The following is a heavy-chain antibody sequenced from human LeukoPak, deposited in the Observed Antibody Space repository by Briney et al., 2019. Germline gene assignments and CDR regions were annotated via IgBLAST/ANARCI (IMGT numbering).Heavy chain of an antibody. V-gene: IGHV4-59*08. J-gene: IGHJ6*03. D-gene: IGHD4-11*01. CDR1: GGSISSYY. Sequence: SETLSLTCTVSGGSISSYYWSWIRQPPGKGLEWIGYIYYSGSTNYNPSLKSRVTISVDTSKNQFSLKLSPVTAADTAVYYCARRSMTTVSSDYYYYMDVWGKGTTVTVSS. CDR2: IYYSGST. CDR3: ARRSMTTVSSDYYYYMDV.